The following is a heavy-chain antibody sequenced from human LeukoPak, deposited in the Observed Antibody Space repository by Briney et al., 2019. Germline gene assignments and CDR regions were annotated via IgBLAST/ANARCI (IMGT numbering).Heavy chain of an antibody. Sequence: GGSLRLSCAASGFTFSSYAMTWVRQAPGKGLEWVSGISGSGISTYYADSVKGRFTISRDNSKNTLYLQMNSLRAEDTAVYYCAFPHCSGGSCYSYWGQGTLVTVSS. CDR3: AFPHCSGGSCYSY. V-gene: IGHV3-23*01. J-gene: IGHJ4*02. D-gene: IGHD2-15*01. CDR1: GFTFSSYA. CDR2: ISGSGIST.